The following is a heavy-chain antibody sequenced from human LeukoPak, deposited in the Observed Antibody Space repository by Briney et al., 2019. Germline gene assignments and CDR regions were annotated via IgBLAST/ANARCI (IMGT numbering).Heavy chain of an antibody. CDR3: ARDLHPYYYDSSGYLPLDY. CDR1: GYTFTSYG. V-gene: IGHV1-18*01. CDR2: ISAYNGNT. D-gene: IGHD3-22*01. Sequence: GASVKVSCKASGYTFTSYGISWVRQAPGQGLEWVGWISAYNGNTNYAQKLQGRVTMTTDTSTSTAYMELRSLRSDDTAVYYCARDLHPYYYDSSGYLPLDYWGQGTLVTVSS. J-gene: IGHJ4*02.